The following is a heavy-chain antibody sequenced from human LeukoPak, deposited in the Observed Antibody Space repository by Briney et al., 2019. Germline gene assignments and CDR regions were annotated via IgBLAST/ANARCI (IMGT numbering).Heavy chain of an antibody. J-gene: IGHJ4*02. CDR1: GFTLSSYSMN. Sequence: PGGSLRLSCAASGFTLSSYSMNWVRQPPGKGLEWIGSIYYSGSTYYNPSLKSRVTISVDTSKNQFSLKLSSVTAADTAVYYCARFNIVGATLADYWGQGTLVTVSS. CDR3: ARFNIVGATLADY. V-gene: IGHV4-39*01. CDR2: IYYSGST. D-gene: IGHD1-26*01.